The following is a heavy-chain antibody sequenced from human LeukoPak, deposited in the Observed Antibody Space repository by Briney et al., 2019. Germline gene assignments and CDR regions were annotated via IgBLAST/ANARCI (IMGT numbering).Heavy chain of an antibody. CDR1: GFTFSSYA. Sequence: GGSLRLSCAASGFTFSSYAMSWVRQAPGKGLEWVSTISGSDGSTYYADSLKGRFTISRDNSKSTLYLQMNSLRAEDTAVYYCAPLGYCSDTSCSDTDYWGQGTLVTVSS. CDR2: ISGSDGST. J-gene: IGHJ4*02. V-gene: IGHV3-23*01. D-gene: IGHD2-2*01. CDR3: APLGYCSDTSCSDTDY.